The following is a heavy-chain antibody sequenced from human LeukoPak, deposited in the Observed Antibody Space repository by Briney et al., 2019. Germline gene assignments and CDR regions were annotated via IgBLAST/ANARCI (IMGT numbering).Heavy chain of an antibody. D-gene: IGHD5-24*01. CDR2: ISSSGSTI. Sequence: GGSVRLSCAASGFTFSSYEMNWVRQAPGKGLEWVSYISSSGSTIYYADSVKGRYTISRDNAQNSLYLQMNSLRAEDTAVYYCARWLQYIDYWGQGTLVTVSS. CDR1: GFTFSSYE. CDR3: ARWLQYIDY. V-gene: IGHV3-48*03. J-gene: IGHJ4*02.